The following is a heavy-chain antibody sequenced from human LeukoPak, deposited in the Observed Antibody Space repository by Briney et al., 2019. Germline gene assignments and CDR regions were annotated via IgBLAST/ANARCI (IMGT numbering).Heavy chain of an antibody. CDR2: MNPNSGNT. V-gene: IGHV1-8*01. CDR3: ARGGGSSWSHWFDP. Sequence: AASVTVSCKASGYTFTSYDINWVRQATGQGLEWMGWMNPNSGNTGYAQKFQGRVTMTRNTSISTAYMELSSLRSEDTAVYYCARGGGSSWSHWFDPWGQGTLVTVSS. D-gene: IGHD6-13*01. J-gene: IGHJ5*02. CDR1: GYTFTSYD.